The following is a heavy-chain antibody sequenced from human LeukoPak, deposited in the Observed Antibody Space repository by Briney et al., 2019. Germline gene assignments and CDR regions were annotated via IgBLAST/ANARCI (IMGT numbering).Heavy chain of an antibody. J-gene: IGHJ3*02. CDR3: AITVVANAFDN. CDR2: INPNTGDT. D-gene: IGHD4-23*01. V-gene: IGHV1-2*06. CDR1: GYSFTYYY. Sequence: ASAKVSCKASGYSFTYYYIHWLQQAPGQGLEWMGRINPNTGDTNYAQKFQGRVTMTRDTFITTAYMDLSGLRSDDTALYYCAITVVANAFDNWGQGTMITVSS.